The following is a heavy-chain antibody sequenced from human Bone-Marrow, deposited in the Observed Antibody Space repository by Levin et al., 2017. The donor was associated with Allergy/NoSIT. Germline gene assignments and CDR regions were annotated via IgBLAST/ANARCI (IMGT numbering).Heavy chain of an antibody. V-gene: IGHV3-30-3*01. CDR1: GFTFSSYA. J-gene: IGHJ4*02. D-gene: IGHD3-3*01. CDR3: ARDREEGSYDFSVWHFDY. Sequence: GESLKISCAASGFTFSSYAMHWVRQAPGKGLEWVAVISYDGSNKYYADSVKGRFTISRDNSKNTLYLQMNSLRAEDTAVYYCARDREEGSYDFSVWHFDYWGQGTLVTVSS. CDR2: ISYDGSNK.